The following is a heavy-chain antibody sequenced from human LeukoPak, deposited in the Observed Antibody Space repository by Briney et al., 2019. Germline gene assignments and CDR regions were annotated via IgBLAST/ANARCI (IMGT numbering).Heavy chain of an antibody. CDR2: ISWDGGII. CDR3: ARFAWDFSYYYMDV. CDR1: GFTFDDYA. J-gene: IGHJ6*03. D-gene: IGHD1-26*01. V-gene: IGHV3-43D*03. Sequence: GGSLRLSCAASGFTFDDYAMHWVRQAPGKGLEWVSLISWDGGIIYYADSVKGRFTISRDNSKNSLYLQMNSLRVEDTALYYCARFAWDFSYYYMDVWGKGTTVTISS.